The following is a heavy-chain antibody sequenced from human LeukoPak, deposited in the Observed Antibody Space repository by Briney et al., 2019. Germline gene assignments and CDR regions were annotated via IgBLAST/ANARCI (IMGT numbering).Heavy chain of an antibody. D-gene: IGHD3-3*01. CDR1: GYTFTAYY. V-gene: IGHV1-18*04. J-gene: IGHJ6*03. CDR3: ARNERITIFGVVSDSYMDV. CDR2: ISAYNGNT. Sequence: ASVKVSCKASGYTFTAYYMHWVRQAPGQGLEWMGWISAYNGNTNYAQKLQGRVTMTTDTSTSTAYMELRSLRSDDTAVYYCARNERITIFGVVSDSYMDVWGKGTTVIVSS.